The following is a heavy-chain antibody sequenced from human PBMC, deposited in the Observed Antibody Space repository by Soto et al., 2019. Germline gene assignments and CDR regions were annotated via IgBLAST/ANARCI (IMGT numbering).Heavy chain of an antibody. CDR2: IRGDSGRS. J-gene: IGHJ4*02. CDR3: AKGRYYTSAYYFSFDY. V-gene: IGHV3-23*01. Sequence: EVQLLESGGGLVQPGGSLTLSCAASGFTFSSHAMTWVRQAPRKGLEWVSSIRGDSGRSYYADSVKGRFSISRANSKNTVFLQMSGLRVEDTAVYYCAKGRYYTSAYYFSFDYWGQGAQVTVSS. CDR1: GFTFSSHA. D-gene: IGHD3-3*01.